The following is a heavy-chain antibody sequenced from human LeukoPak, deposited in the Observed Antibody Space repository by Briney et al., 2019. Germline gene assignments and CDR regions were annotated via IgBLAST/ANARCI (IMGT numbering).Heavy chain of an antibody. V-gene: IGHV1-69*13. CDR2: IIPIFGTA. J-gene: IGHJ4*02. CDR3: ARGVVDYGDYRIDY. CDR1: GGTFSSYA. Sequence: SVKVSCKASGGTFSSYAISWVRQAPGQGLEWMGGIIPIFGTANYAQKSQGRVTITADESTSTAYMELSSLRSEDTAVYYCARGVVDYGDYRIDYWGQGTLVTVSS. D-gene: IGHD4-17*01.